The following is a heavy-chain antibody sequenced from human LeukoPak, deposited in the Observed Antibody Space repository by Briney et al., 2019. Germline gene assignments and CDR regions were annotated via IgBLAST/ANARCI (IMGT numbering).Heavy chain of an antibody. CDR1: GGSISSSYY. J-gene: IGHJ4*02. D-gene: IGHD1-26*01. Sequence: SETLSLTCTVSGGSISSSYYWTWIRQPAGKGLEWIGRVYTSGSTNYNPSLKSRVTISVDTSKNQFSLRLTSVTAADTAVYYCARDAPAKEGSFDYWGQGTLVTVSS. CDR3: ARDAPAKEGSFDY. V-gene: IGHV4-61*02. CDR2: VYTSGST.